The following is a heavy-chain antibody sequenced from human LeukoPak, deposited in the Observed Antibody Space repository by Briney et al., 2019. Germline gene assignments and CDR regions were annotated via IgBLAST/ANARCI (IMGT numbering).Heavy chain of an antibody. D-gene: IGHD3-22*01. Sequence: GGSLRLSCAASGFTFSSYWMSWVRQAPGKGLEWVANIKKDGSEKYYVDYVKGRFTISRDNAKTSLYLQMNSLRAEDTAVYYCARELRITMIVTRVGAFDIWGQGTMVTVSS. CDR1: GFTFSSYW. V-gene: IGHV3-7*01. CDR3: ARELRITMIVTRVGAFDI. J-gene: IGHJ3*02. CDR2: IKKDGSEK.